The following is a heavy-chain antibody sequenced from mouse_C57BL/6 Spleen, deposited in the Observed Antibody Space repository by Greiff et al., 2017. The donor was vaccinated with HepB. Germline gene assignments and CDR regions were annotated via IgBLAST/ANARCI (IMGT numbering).Heavy chain of an antibody. CDR3: ARAYYYGSSYLFDY. CDR2: ISDGGSYT. J-gene: IGHJ2*01. Sequence: EMKLVESGGGLVKPGGSLKLSCAASGFTFSSYAMSWVRQTPEKRLEWVATISDGGSYTYYPDNVKGRFTISRDNAKNNLYLQMSHLKSEDTAMYYSARAYYYGSSYLFDYWGQGTTLTVSS. D-gene: IGHD1-1*01. V-gene: IGHV5-4*03. CDR1: GFTFSSYA.